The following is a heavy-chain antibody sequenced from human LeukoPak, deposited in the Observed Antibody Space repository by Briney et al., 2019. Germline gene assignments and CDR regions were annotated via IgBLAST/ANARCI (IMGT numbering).Heavy chain of an antibody. CDR2: IYYSGST. CDR1: GGSISSGGYY. CDR3: ASWDYDFWSGYYSRGWFDP. D-gene: IGHD3-3*01. V-gene: IGHV4-31*03. Sequence: SETLSLTCTVPGGSISSGGYYWGWIRHHPGRGLEWIAYIYYSGSTYYNPSLKSRVTISVDTSKNQFSLKLSSVTAADTAVYYCASWDYDFWSGYYSRGWFDPWGQGTLVTVSS. J-gene: IGHJ5*02.